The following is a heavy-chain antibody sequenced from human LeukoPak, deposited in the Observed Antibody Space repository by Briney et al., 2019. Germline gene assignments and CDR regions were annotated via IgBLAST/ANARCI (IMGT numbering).Heavy chain of an antibody. V-gene: IGHV3-33*06. CDR3: AKDAHRGFDYSNSLEY. Sequence: PGRSLRLSCAASGFTFSHYGVHWVRQAPGRGLEWVAVIWNDGSNKYYADSVKGRFTISRDNSQNTVDLHMNSLRAEDTAVYYCAKDAHRGFDYSNSLEYWGQGTLVTVSS. J-gene: IGHJ4*02. D-gene: IGHD4-11*01. CDR1: GFTFSHYG. CDR2: IWNDGSNK.